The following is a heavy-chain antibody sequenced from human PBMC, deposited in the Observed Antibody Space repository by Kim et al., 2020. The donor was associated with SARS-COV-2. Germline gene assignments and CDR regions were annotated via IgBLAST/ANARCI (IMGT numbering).Heavy chain of an antibody. CDR3: ARPKPVSSTSPHAFDI. J-gene: IGHJ3*02. Sequence: SETLSLTCTVSGGSISSSSYYWGWIRQPPGKGLEWIGSIYYSGSTYYNPSLKSRVTISVDTSKNQFSLKLSSVTAADTAVYYFARPKPVSSTSPHAFDI. D-gene: IGHD2-2*01. CDR1: GGSISSSSYY. V-gene: IGHV4-39*01. CDR2: IYYSGST.